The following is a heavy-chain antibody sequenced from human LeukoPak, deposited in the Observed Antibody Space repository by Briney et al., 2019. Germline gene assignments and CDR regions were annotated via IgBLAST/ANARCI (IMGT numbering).Heavy chain of an antibody. Sequence: PSETLSLTCTVSAASIDTHYWNWIRQPAGKGLEWIGRIYTSGSTNYNPSLKSRVTMSVDTSKNQFSLKLSSVTAADTAVYYCARGYCSSTSCYTNYYYYYMDVWGKGTTVTVSS. D-gene: IGHD2-2*02. CDR1: AASIDTHY. CDR3: ARGYCSSTSCYTNYYYYYMDV. V-gene: IGHV4-4*07. J-gene: IGHJ6*03. CDR2: IYTSGST.